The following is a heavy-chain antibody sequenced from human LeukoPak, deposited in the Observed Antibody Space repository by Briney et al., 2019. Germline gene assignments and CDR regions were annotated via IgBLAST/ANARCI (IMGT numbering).Heavy chain of an antibody. CDR3: AKRGSSSWTQFDY. V-gene: IGHV3-23*01. CDR1: GFTFNDYA. CDR2: ISGGTGGST. Sequence: GRSRRLSSAASGFTFNDYAINCVRQAPGKGLEWVSVISGGTGGSTYYADSVKGRFTISRDNSKNTLYLQMNSLRAEDTAVYYCAKRGSSSWTQFDYWGQGTLVTVSS. J-gene: IGHJ4*02. D-gene: IGHD6-13*01.